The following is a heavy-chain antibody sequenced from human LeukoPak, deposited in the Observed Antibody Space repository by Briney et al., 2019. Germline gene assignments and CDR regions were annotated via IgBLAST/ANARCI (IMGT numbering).Heavy chain of an antibody. D-gene: IGHD3-16*01. CDR1: GFTFSSFK. CDR3: ARDLTGGEYFDS. Sequence: PGGSLRLSCAASGFTFSSFKMTWVRRGPGKGLEWVASISPSSSYIFYADSLKGRVTVSRDNGKSSVFLQMSSLRVEDTAVYYCARDLTGGEYFDSWGQGTLVSVSS. CDR2: ISPSSSYI. V-gene: IGHV3-21*01. J-gene: IGHJ4*02.